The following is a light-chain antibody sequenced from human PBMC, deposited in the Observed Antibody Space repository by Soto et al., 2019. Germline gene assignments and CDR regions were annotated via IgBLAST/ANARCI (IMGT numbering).Light chain of an antibody. CDR2: GAS. J-gene: IGKJ1*01. V-gene: IGKV3-15*01. Sequence: EIVMTQSPATLSVSPGERATLFCRASQSVGSKLAWYQQKPGQAPRLLIYGASTRATGIPARFSGSGSGTEFTLTFSSLQSEDFAVYYCQQYNNWPRTFGQGTKVDIK. CDR1: QSVGSK. CDR3: QQYNNWPRT.